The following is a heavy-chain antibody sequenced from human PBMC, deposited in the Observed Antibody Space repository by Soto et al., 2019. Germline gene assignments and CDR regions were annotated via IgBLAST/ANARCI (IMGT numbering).Heavy chain of an antibody. Sequence: QVQLVQSGAEVKKPGASVKVSCKASGYTFTSYGISWVRQAPGQGLEWMGWIGGYNGNTNYAQRLQGRVTMTTDTTTSTAYVELGSLRFDDTAMCYCARDTGAGLCGYWGQGTLVTVSS. CDR2: IGGYNGNT. V-gene: IGHV1-18*01. CDR3: ARDTGAGLCGY. CDR1: GYTFTSYG. D-gene: IGHD1-1*01. J-gene: IGHJ4*02.